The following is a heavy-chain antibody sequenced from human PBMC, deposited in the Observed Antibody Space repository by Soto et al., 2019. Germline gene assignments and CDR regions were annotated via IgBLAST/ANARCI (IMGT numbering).Heavy chain of an antibody. CDR2: IYHSGST. J-gene: IGHJ5*02. CDR1: GGTISSHY. V-gene: IGHV4-59*11. CDR3: ARDRAVRGVIWFGP. D-gene: IGHD3-10*01. Sequence: SQTLCHPCTVAGGTISSHYWSWIRQPPGKGLEWIGYIYHSGSTYYNPSLKSRVTISVDRSKNQFSLKLSSVTAADTAVYYCARDRAVRGVIWFGPWGQGTLGTVSS.